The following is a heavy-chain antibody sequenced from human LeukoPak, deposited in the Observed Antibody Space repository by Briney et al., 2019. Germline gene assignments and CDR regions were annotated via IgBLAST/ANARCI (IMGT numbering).Heavy chain of an antibody. V-gene: IGHV4-59*08. Sequence: SETLSLTCTASGGSISSYYWSWVRQPPGKGLEWIGYIYYSGSTNYNPSLKSRVTISVDTSKNQFSLKLSSVTAADTAVYYCARRGLRFNHGMDVWGQGTTVTVSS. D-gene: IGHD3-3*01. CDR3: ARRGLRFNHGMDV. J-gene: IGHJ6*02. CDR1: GGSISSYY. CDR2: IYYSGST.